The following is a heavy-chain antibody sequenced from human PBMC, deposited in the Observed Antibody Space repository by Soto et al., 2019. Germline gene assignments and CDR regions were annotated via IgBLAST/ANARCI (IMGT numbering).Heavy chain of an antibody. D-gene: IGHD2-8*01. CDR3: ARGDHGPRRFYFDT. CDR2: IFYNGGT. V-gene: IGHV4-61*03. Sequence: PSETLSLTCTVSGGSVNSGGYYWSWIRQPPGKGLEWIGFIFYNGGTSYNPSLGSRVTISADTSKTLFSLNLNFVTAADTAVYYCARGDHGPRRFYFDTWGQGNLVTVSS. CDR1: GGSVNSGGYY. J-gene: IGHJ4*02.